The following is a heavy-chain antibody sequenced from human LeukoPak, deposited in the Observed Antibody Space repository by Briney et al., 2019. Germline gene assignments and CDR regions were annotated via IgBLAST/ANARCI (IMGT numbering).Heavy chain of an antibody. Sequence: PGGSLRLSCAASGFTFSSYAMSWVRQAPGKGLEWVSAISGSGGSTNYADSVKGRFTISRDNSMNTLYLQMNSLRAEDTAVYYCAKGTGGRLGPIFDYWGQGTLVTVSS. CDR1: GFTFSSYA. CDR3: AKGTGGRLGPIFDY. D-gene: IGHD2-15*01. J-gene: IGHJ4*02. V-gene: IGHV3-23*01. CDR2: ISGSGGST.